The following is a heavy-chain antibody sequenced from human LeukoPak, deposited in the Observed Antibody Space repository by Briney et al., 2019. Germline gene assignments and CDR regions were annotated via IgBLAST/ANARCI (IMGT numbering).Heavy chain of an antibody. CDR2: INTDGSST. CDR1: GFTFSSYW. Sequence: GGSLRLSCAASGFTFSSYWMHWVRQAPGKGLVWVSRINTDGSSTSYADSVKGRFTISRDNAKNSLYLQMNSLRAEDTALYYCAKGSAEEYYDILTGYFDYWGQGTLVTVSS. D-gene: IGHD3-9*01. V-gene: IGHV3-74*01. CDR3: AKGSAEEYYDILTGYFDY. J-gene: IGHJ4*02.